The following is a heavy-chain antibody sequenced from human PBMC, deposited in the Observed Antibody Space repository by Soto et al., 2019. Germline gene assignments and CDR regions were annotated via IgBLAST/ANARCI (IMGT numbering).Heavy chain of an antibody. CDR2: TNVGSGDT. J-gene: IGHJ5*02. CDR1: GYTFTNDA. Sequence: AAVNGSSKASGYTFTNDAIHWVRQAPGQRLELMGWTNVGSGDTKYSQNFQGRATITRDTSATTVYMELSSLRSEDTAVYYCATDPEGNWFDPWGQGTLVTVSS. V-gene: IGHV1-3*01. CDR3: ATDPEGNWFDP.